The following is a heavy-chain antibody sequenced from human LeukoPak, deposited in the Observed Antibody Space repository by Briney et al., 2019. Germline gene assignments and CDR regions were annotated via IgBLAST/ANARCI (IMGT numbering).Heavy chain of an antibody. CDR2: IWHDGSYK. Sequence: GGSLRLSCAASGFIFSSFGMHWVRQAPGKGLEWVAVIWHDGSYKFYLDSVKGRFTISRDNAKNTLYLQMNNLRVEDTAVYYCARVGDYENSGSQPFDYWGQGTLVTVSS. D-gene: IGHD3-22*01. V-gene: IGHV3-33*01. CDR1: GFIFSSFG. J-gene: IGHJ4*02. CDR3: ARVGDYENSGSQPFDY.